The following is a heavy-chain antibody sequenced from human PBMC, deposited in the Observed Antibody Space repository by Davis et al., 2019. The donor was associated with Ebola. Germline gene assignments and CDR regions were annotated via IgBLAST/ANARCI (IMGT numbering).Heavy chain of an antibody. V-gene: IGHV1-18*01. CDR3: AREGSYDFWSGYYRYFDY. CDR1: GGTFSSYA. D-gene: IGHD3-3*01. CDR2: ISAYNGNT. Sequence: ASVKVSCKASGGTFSSYAISWVRQAPGQGLEWMGWISAYNGNTNYAQKLQGRVTMTTDTSTSTAYMELRSLRSDDTAVYYCAREGSYDFWSGYYRYFDYWGQGTLVTVSS. J-gene: IGHJ4*02.